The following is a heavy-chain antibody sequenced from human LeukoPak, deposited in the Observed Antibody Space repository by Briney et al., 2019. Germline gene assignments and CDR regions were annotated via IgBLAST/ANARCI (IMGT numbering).Heavy chain of an antibody. CDR3: AKGYSSGWYHDY. CDR1: GYTFTRHA. CDR2: IDTGNGNT. V-gene: IGHV1-3*04. J-gene: IGHJ4*02. Sequence: GPVKVSCKASGYTFTRHAIHWVRQAPGQRLEWMGWIDTGNGNTGYSQRFQGRVAFTRDTSASTAYMELSSLTTEDTAVYFCAKGYSSGWYHDYWGQGTPVTVSS. D-gene: IGHD6-19*01.